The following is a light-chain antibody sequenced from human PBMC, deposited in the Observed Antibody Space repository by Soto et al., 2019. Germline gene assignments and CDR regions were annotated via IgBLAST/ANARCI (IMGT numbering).Light chain of an antibody. CDR3: LQDYNRPYT. CDR2: AAS. Sequence: AIPMTQSPSSLSASVGDRVTITCRASQDIGNDLGWYQQKPGQAPKLLIYAASSLESGVPSRFSGSGSGTDFTLTISSLQPEDFAAYYCLQDYNRPYTFGQGSRLEIK. V-gene: IGKV1-6*01. CDR1: QDIGND. J-gene: IGKJ2*01.